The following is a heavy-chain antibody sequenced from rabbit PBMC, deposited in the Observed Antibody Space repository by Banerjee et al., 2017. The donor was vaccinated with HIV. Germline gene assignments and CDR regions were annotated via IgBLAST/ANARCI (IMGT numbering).Heavy chain of an antibody. CDR1: GFSFSSSYY. Sequence: QSLEESGGDLVKPGASLTLTCTASGFSFSSSYYMCWVRQAPGKGLEWIACIYTGGSGSTYYANWARGRFTISKTSSTTVTLQMTSLTAADTAIYFCAKSDAGIISYLKLWGQGTLVTVS. D-gene: IGHD4-2*01. CDR2: IYTGGSGST. J-gene: IGHJ4*01. CDR3: AKSDAGIISYLKL. V-gene: IGHV1S40*01.